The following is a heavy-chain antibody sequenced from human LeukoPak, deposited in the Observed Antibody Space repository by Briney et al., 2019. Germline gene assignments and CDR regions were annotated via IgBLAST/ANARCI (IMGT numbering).Heavy chain of an antibody. CDR3: ARDTGAYYDSGGLDY. V-gene: IGHV3-53*01. CDR2: ISSGGDT. CDR1: GFTVSSNY. D-gene: IGHD3-22*01. Sequence: GGSLRLSCAASGFTVSSNYMSWVRQAPGKGLEWVSVISSGGDTYYADSVKGRFTISRDNSKNTQYLQMNSLRAEDTAVYYCARDTGAYYDSGGLDYWGQGTLVTVSS. J-gene: IGHJ4*02.